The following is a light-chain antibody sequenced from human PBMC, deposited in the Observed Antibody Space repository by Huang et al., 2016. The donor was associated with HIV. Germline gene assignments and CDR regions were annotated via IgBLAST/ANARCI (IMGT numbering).Light chain of an antibody. CDR2: DAS. V-gene: IGKV3-15*01. J-gene: IGKJ1*01. Sequence: VMTQSPVTLSVSTGERATLSCRASQSVNNKLARFQQKPGKAPRPLIHDASIRATGIPDRFSGSESGTEFTLTISSLQSEEFAVYCCQQYNNWPPWTFGQGTKVEIK. CDR1: QSVNNK. CDR3: QQYNNWPPWT.